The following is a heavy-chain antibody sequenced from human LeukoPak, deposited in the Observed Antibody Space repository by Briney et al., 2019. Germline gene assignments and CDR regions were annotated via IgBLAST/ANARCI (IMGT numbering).Heavy chain of an antibody. CDR2: ISSTSSYI. V-gene: IGHV3-21*01. J-gene: IGHJ3*02. CDR3: ARDPLKRAFDI. Sequence: GGSLRLSCAASGFTFSSDSMNWVRQAPGKGLEWVSSISSTSSYIYYADSVKGRFTISRDNAKNSLYLQMNSLRAEDTVVYYCARDPLKRAFDIWGQGTMVTVSS. CDR1: GFTFSSDS.